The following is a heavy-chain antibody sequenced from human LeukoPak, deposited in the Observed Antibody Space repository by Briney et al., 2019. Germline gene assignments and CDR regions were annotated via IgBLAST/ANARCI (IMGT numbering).Heavy chain of an antibody. CDR1: GGSFSGYQ. Sequence: SETLSLSCAVYGGSFSGYQWTWVRQSPGMGLEWIAEINPSGRTNYNPSLKSRVIISVDTSKNQFSLRLSSGTAADTAIYYCARALTFPDFYYYMDVWGEGTTVTVSS. D-gene: IGHD2/OR15-2a*01. V-gene: IGHV4-34*01. CDR2: INPSGRT. CDR3: ARALTFPDFYYYMDV. J-gene: IGHJ6*03.